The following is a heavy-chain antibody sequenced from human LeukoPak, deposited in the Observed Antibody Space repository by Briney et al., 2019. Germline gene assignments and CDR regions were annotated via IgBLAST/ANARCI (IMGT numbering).Heavy chain of an antibody. D-gene: IGHD3-22*01. J-gene: IGHJ4*02. V-gene: IGHV3-21*01. CDR1: GFTFSRSS. CDR3: AREYYYDTDAGNY. CDR2: ISGSGTYI. Sequence: GGSLRLSCAASGFTFSRSSMSWVRQAPGKGPEWVSSISGSGTYIYYADSVKGRFTISRDNIQRSVYLQMNSLRAEDTAVYYCAREYYYDTDAGNYWGPGTLVTVSS.